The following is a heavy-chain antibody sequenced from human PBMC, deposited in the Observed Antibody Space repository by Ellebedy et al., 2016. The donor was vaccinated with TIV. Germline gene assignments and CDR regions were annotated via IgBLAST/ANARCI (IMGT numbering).Heavy chain of an antibody. V-gene: IGHV4-30-4*01. CDR3: AKEAGQGYFDY. CDR1: GGSIRSGYSY. J-gene: IGHJ4*02. CDR2: IYYSGST. D-gene: IGHD6-19*01. Sequence: MPSETLSLPCIVSGGSIRSGYSYWSWIRQPPGKGLEWIGYIYYSGSTYYNPSLKSRVPISVDTSKNQFSLDLTSVTAADTAVYYCAKEAGQGYFDYWGQGTLVTVSS.